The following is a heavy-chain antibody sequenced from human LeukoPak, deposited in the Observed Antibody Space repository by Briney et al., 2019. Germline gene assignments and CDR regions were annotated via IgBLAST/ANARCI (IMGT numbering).Heavy chain of an antibody. Sequence: ASVKVSCKASGYTFTSYGISWVRQAPGQGLEWMGWISAYNGNTNYAQKLQGRVTMTTDTSTSTAYMELRSLRSDDTAVYYCARDADYDYVWGSYRPVYFDYWGQGTLVTVSS. J-gene: IGHJ4*02. V-gene: IGHV1-18*01. CDR2: ISAYNGNT. CDR3: ARDADYDYVWGSYRPVYFDY. CDR1: GYTFTSYG. D-gene: IGHD3-16*02.